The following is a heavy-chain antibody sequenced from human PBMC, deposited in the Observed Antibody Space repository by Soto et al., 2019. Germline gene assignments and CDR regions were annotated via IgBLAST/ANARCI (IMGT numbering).Heavy chain of an antibody. CDR2: INPDNGNT. V-gene: IGHV1-3*01. D-gene: IGHD4-4*01. CDR1: GYTFTRYT. CDR3: ARAKSNYQTFDH. Sequence: ASVKVSCKASGYTFTRYTMNWVRQAPGQRLEWMGWINPDNGNTKSSQKFQDRVIITRDTSASTAYMDLSSLRSADTAVYYCARAKSNYQTFDHWGQGSQVTVSS. J-gene: IGHJ4*02.